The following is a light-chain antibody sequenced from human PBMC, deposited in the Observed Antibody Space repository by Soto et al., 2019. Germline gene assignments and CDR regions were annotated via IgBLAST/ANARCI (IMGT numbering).Light chain of an antibody. CDR3: QKYNSAPYT. CDR2: AAS. CDR1: QGISNY. Sequence: DIQMTQSPSSLSASVGDRVTITCRASQGISNYLACYQQKPGKVPKLLIYAASTSLAGLPSRFSVIGSGTDFTLTIRNMTTEDADTHYCQKYNSAPYTFGQGTKLAI. V-gene: IGKV1-27*01. J-gene: IGKJ2*01.